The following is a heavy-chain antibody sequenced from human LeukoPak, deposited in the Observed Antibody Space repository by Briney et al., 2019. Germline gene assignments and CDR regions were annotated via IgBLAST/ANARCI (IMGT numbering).Heavy chain of an antibody. V-gene: IGHV3-7*01. D-gene: IGHD3-10*01. CDR1: GFTFSNNW. CDR2: ISPDGSDK. J-gene: IGHJ5*02. CDR3: GRWGVNAGLDR. Sequence: GGSLRLSRAASGFTFSNNWMGWARQAPGEGLEWVANISPDGSDKYYVDSVRGRFTISRDNAQNSLNLQMNSLRAEDSAVYYCGRWGVNAGLDRWGQGTLVIVSS.